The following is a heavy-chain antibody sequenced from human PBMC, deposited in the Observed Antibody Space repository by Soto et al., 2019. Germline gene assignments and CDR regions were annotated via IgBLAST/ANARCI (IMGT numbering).Heavy chain of an antibody. CDR1: GFTLSNAW. CDR3: TTDLIVVVPAATRWSVIVY. Sequence: PGGSLRLSCAASGFTLSNAWMSWVRQAPGKGMQWAGRIKSKTDGGTTDYAAPVKGSFTISRDDSKNTLYLQMNSLKTEDTAVYYCTTDLIVVVPAATRWSVIVYWGQGTLVTVSS. CDR2: IKSKTDGGTT. J-gene: IGHJ4*02. D-gene: IGHD2-2*01. V-gene: IGHV3-15*01.